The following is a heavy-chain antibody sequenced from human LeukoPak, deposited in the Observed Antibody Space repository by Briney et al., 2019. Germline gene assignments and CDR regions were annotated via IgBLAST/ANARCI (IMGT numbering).Heavy chain of an antibody. D-gene: IGHD4-17*01. J-gene: IGHJ6*02. V-gene: IGHV4-30-4*01. CDR3: ARGRDYVAAVYYYGMDV. Sequence: SETLSLTCTVSGGSISSGDYYWGWIRQPPGKGLEWIGYIYYSGSTYYNPSLKSRVAISVDTSKNQYSLKLSSVTAADTAVYYCARGRDYVAAVYYYGMDVWGQGTTVTVSS. CDR2: IYYSGST. CDR1: GGSISSGDYY.